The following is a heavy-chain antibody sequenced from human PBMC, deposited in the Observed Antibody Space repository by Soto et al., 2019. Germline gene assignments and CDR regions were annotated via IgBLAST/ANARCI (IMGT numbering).Heavy chain of an antibody. J-gene: IGHJ6*02. Sequence: ASVKVSCKASGGTFSSYAISWVRQAPGQGLEWMGGIIPIFGTANYAQKFQGRVTITADKSTSTAYMELSSLRSEDTAVYYCARDGQCRASPYRMDVWGQGTQVNVS. CDR2: IIPIFGTA. CDR1: GGTFSSYA. D-gene: IGHD2-2*01. CDR3: ARDGQCRASPYRMDV. V-gene: IGHV1-69*06.